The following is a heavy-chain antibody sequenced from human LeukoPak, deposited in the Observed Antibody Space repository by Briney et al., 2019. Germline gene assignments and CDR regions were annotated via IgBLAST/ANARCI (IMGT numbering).Heavy chain of an antibody. V-gene: IGHV3-7*03. CDR1: GFTFSSYW. CDR3: AKLKTVTTSYFDY. D-gene: IGHD4-17*01. J-gene: IGHJ4*02. CDR2: IKQDGSEK. Sequence: PGGSLRLSCAASGFTFSSYWMSWVRQAPGKGLEWVANIKQDGSEKYYVDSVKGRFTISRDNAKNSLYLQMNSLRAEDTAVYYCAKLKTVTTSYFDYWGQGTLVTVSS.